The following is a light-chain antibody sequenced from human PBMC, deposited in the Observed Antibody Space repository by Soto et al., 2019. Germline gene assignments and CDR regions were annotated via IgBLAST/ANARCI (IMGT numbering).Light chain of an antibody. V-gene: IGKV3-20*01. CDR3: QQYENLPT. J-gene: IGKJ5*01. CDR2: DTF. Sequence: EIVLMQSPGTLSLSPGEGATLSCRASQSVNNNYLAWYQQKPGQAPTVLIFDTFRRATGVPDRFSGSGSGTDFTLTISRLEPEDIATYYCQQYENLPTFGQGTRLEIK. CDR1: QSVNNNY.